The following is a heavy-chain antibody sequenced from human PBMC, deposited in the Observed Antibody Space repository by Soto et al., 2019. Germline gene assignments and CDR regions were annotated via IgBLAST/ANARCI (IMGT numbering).Heavy chain of an antibody. CDR2: ISYDGSNK. Sequence: GGSLRLSCAASGFTFSSYGMHWVRQAPGKGLEWVAVISYDGSNKYYADSVKGRFTISRDNSKNTLYLQMNSLRAEDTAVYYCARPNYYYDSSGYYSPNAFDIWGQGTMVTVSS. D-gene: IGHD3-22*01. CDR1: GFTFSSYG. V-gene: IGHV3-30*03. CDR3: ARPNYYYDSSGYYSPNAFDI. J-gene: IGHJ3*02.